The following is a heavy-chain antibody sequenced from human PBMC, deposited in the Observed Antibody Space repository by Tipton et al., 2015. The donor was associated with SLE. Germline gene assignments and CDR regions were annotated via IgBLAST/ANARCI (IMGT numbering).Heavy chain of an antibody. Sequence: PGLVKPSETLSLTCAVSGVSIRRHYWSWIRLSPGKGLEWIVYTYNNDRTKYNPSLKSRVSISVDTSKNQISLKLSSVTAADTAVYYCARVWDYGDAFDIWGQGTMVTVSS. J-gene: IGHJ3*02. D-gene: IGHD4-17*01. CDR3: ARVWDYGDAFDI. CDR1: GVSIRRHY. CDR2: TYNNDRT. V-gene: IGHV4-59*11.